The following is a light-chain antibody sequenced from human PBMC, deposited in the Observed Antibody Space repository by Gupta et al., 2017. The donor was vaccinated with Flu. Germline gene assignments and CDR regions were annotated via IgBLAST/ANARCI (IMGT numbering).Light chain of an antibody. Sequence: TCKSSQSVLYSFDNNNYLAWYQQKPGQPPKLLIYWASTRESGVPDRFSGSGSGTDFTLTISSLQADDVAVYYCQQYYSTPWTFGQGTKVEIK. CDR2: WAS. J-gene: IGKJ1*01. CDR3: QQYYSTPWT. V-gene: IGKV4-1*01. CDR1: QSVLYSFDNNNY.